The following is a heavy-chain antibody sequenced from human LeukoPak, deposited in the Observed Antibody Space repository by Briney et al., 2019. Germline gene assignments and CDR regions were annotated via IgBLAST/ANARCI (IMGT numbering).Heavy chain of an antibody. CDR3: AREVYYDNGSSRGSLFNY. J-gene: IGHJ4*02. CDR1: GFTVSSNY. CDR2: IKQDGSEK. D-gene: IGHD3-22*01. Sequence: GGSLRLSCAASGFTVSSNYMSWVRQAPGKGLEWVANIKQDGSEKYYVDSVKGRFTISRDNAKNSLYLQMNSLRAEDTAVYYCAREVYYDNGSSRGSLFNYWGQGTLVTVSS. V-gene: IGHV3-7*01.